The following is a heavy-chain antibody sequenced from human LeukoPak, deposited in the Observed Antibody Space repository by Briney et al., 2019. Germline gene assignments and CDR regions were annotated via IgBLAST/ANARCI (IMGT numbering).Heavy chain of an antibody. Sequence: SETLSLTCTVSGGSISSSSYYWGWIRQPRGKGLEWIGSIYYSGSTYYNPSLKSRVTISVDTSKNQFSLKLSSVTAADTAVYYCASQQGSYGEDWGQGTLVTVSS. CDR2: IYYSGST. V-gene: IGHV4-39*07. D-gene: IGHD4-17*01. J-gene: IGHJ4*02. CDR3: ASQQGSYGED. CDR1: GGSISSSSYY.